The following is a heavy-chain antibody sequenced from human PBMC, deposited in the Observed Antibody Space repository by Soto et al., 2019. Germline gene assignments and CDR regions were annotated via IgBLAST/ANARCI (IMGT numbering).Heavy chain of an antibody. J-gene: IGHJ4*02. CDR2: ISSSSSYI. CDR1: GFTFSSYS. V-gene: IGHV3-21*01. CDR3: ARDRFAGIVAASVPSG. Sequence: PGGSLRLSCAASGFTFSSYSMNWVRQAPGKGLEWVSSISSSSSYIYYADSVKGRFTISRDNAKNSLYLQMNSLRAEDTAVYYCARDRFAGIVAASVPSGWGQGTLVTVSS. D-gene: IGHD1-26*01.